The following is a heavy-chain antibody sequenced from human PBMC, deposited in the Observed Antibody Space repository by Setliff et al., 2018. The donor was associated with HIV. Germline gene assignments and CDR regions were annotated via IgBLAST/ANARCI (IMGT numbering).Heavy chain of an antibody. CDR1: GGSISSYY. V-gene: IGHV4-4*08. CDR3: ASYRKAERWLQLGGNFDY. CDR2: IYTSGNT. Sequence: SETLSLTCTVSGGSISSYYWSWIRQPPGKGLEWIGYIYTSGNTYYNPSLKSRVTISVDTSKNQFSLKLSSVTAADTAVYYCASYRKAERWLQLGGNFDYWGQGTLVTVSS. D-gene: IGHD5-12*01. J-gene: IGHJ4*02.